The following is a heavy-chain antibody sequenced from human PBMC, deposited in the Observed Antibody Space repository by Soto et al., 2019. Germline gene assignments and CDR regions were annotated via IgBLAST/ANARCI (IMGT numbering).Heavy chain of an antibody. D-gene: IGHD3-22*01. V-gene: IGHV3-33*01. CDR3: ARPTYDSSGYDAGFDY. J-gene: IGHJ4*02. Sequence: GGSLRLSCAASGFTFSSYGMHWVRQAPGKGLEWVAVIWYDGSNKYYADSVKGRFTISRDNSKNTLYLQMNSLRAEDTAVYYCARPTYDSSGYDAGFDYWGQGTLVTVSS. CDR1: GFTFSSYG. CDR2: IWYDGSNK.